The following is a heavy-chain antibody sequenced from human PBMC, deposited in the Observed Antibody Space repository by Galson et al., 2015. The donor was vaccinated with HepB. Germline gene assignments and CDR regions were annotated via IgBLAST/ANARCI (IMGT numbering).Heavy chain of an antibody. J-gene: IGHJ5*02. D-gene: IGHD3-10*01. Sequence: SLRLSCSASGFTFSSHWMSWVRQAPGKGLEWVANVKQDGGEKYYVDSVKGRFTTSRDNAKTSLYLQMNSLRVEDTAVYYCARDIGEASSRDWFDPWGQGTLVTVSS. CDR3: ARDIGEASSRDWFDP. V-gene: IGHV3-7*03. CDR1: GFTFSSHW. CDR2: VKQDGGEK.